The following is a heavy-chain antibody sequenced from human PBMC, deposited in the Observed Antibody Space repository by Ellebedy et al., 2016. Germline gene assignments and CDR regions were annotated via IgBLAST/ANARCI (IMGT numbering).Heavy chain of an antibody. CDR2: IKQDGSEK. J-gene: IGHJ4*02. CDR3: ASRYYSSGWY. CDR1: GFTFSSYA. V-gene: IGHV3-7*01. Sequence: GGSLRLSXAASGFTFSSYAMSWVRQAPGKGLEWVANIKQDGSEKYYVDSVKGRFTISRDNAKNSLYLQMNSLRAEDTAVYYCASRYYSSGWYWGQGTLVTVSS. D-gene: IGHD6-19*01.